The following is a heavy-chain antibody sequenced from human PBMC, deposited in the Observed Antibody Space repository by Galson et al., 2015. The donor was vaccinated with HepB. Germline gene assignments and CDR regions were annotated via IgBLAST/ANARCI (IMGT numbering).Heavy chain of an antibody. D-gene: IGHD3-3*01. J-gene: IGHJ6*03. Sequence: PALVKPTQTLTLTCTLSGLSLTTSGVGVAWIRQSPGKALEWLALIYWDGDKRYSPSLSTRLTITRDTSKNQVVITMTNMDPGDTGTYYCAHRHITMFGVPYMDVWGKGTTVIVSS. CDR3: AHRHITMFGVPYMDV. V-gene: IGHV2-5*02. CDR1: GLSLTTSGVG. CDR2: IYWDGDK.